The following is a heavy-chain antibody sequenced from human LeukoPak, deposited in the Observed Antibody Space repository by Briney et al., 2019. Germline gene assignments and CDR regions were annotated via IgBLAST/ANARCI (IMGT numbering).Heavy chain of an antibody. J-gene: IGHJ1*01. Sequence: GGSLRLSCSASGFTFSSYTMHWVRQAPGPGLEYVSAISSNGGSTYYADSVKGRFTISRDNSKNTLFLQMSSLRADDTAVYYCVQEPVSGTTVSYWGQGTVVTVS. CDR1: GFTFSSYT. D-gene: IGHD4-11*01. CDR2: ISSNGGST. V-gene: IGHV3-64D*09. CDR3: VQEPVSGTTVSY.